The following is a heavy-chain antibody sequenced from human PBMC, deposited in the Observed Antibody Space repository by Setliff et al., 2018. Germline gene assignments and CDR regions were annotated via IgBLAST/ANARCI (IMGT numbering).Heavy chain of an antibody. Sequence: GESLKISCKASGYIFTNYWIGWVRQMPGKGLEWTGVIYPGDSDTRYSPSFQGQVTISADKSINTAYLQWSSLKASDTAIYYCTRHEDRNKCTSSSCYRENDTFDVWGQGAMVTVSS. CDR1: GYIFTNYW. CDR3: TRHEDRNKCTSSSCYRENDTFDV. CDR2: IYPGDSDT. J-gene: IGHJ3*01. V-gene: IGHV5-51*01. D-gene: IGHD2-2*01.